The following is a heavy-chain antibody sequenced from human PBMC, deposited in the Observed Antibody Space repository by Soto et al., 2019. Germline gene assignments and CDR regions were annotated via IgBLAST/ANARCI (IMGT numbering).Heavy chain of an antibody. CDR1: GYTFTTYA. V-gene: IGHV1-3*01. CDR2: INAGNGNT. D-gene: IGHD3-9*01. J-gene: IGHJ4*02. Sequence: GASVKVSCKPSGYTFTTYAMHWVRQAPGQRLEWMGWINAGNGNTKYSHKFQGRVTISRDTSASTVYMELSSLISEDTAVYFCARASYDLLTGITPLSYFDYWGQGTLVTVSS. CDR3: ARASYDLLTGITPLSYFDY.